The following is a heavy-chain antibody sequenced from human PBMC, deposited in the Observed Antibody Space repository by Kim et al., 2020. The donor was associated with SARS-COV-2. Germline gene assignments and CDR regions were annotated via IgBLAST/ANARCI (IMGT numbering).Heavy chain of an antibody. J-gene: IGHJ6*02. D-gene: IGHD6-19*01. V-gene: IGHV3-9*01. CDR3: AKDMGQGVAGLSLGYGMDV. Sequence: RFTISRDNAKNSLYLQMNSLRAEDTALYYCAKDMGQGVAGLSLGYGMDVWGQGTTVTVSS.